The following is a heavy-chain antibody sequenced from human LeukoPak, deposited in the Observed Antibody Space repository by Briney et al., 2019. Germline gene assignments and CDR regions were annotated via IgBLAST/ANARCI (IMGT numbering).Heavy chain of an antibody. Sequence: SETLSLTCTVSGGSISSYYWSWIRQPPGKGLEWIGYIYYRGSTNYNPSLKSRVTISVDTSKNQFSLKLTSVTAADTAVYYCARGPPDAHYYYYMDVWGKGTTVTVSS. D-gene: IGHD1-14*01. CDR2: IYYRGST. CDR3: ARGPPDAHYYYYMDV. V-gene: IGHV4-59*01. CDR1: GGSISSYY. J-gene: IGHJ6*03.